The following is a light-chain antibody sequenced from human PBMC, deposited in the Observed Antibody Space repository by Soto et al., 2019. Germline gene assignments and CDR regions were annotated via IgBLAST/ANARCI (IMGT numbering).Light chain of an antibody. CDR1: QGISSW. Sequence: DIQMTQSPSSLSASVGDRVTITCRASQGISSWLAWYQKKPEKAPKSLIYAASSLHTGVPSRFSGSLSGTDFTLTISSLQPEDFGTEYCQQYNIFPLTFGPGNKVDI. J-gene: IGKJ3*01. CDR2: AAS. CDR3: QQYNIFPLT. V-gene: IGKV1D-16*01.